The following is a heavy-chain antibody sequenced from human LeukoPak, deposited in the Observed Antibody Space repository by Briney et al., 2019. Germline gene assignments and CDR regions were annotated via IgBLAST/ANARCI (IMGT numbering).Heavy chain of an antibody. CDR2: IKCDGSEK. Sequence: GGSLRLSCAASGFTFSSSWMHWVCQAPEKGREWVADIKCDGSEKYYVDSVKGRLTISRDNTKNSLYLQVNSLRAEDTAVYYYAIGDGGLMGLWSRPFEYWGQGTLVTVSS. D-gene: IGHD3-16*01. CDR1: GFTFSSSW. V-gene: IGHV3-52*01. J-gene: IGHJ4*02. CDR3: AIGDGGLMGLWSRPFEY.